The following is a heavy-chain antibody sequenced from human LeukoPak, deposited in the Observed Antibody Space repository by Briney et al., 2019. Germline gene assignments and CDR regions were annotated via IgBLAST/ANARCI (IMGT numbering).Heavy chain of an antibody. CDR1: GYTFTGYY. V-gene: IGHV1-69*06. J-gene: IGHJ4*02. CDR3: ARTPAQSFDWLSTSYYFDY. Sequence: GASVKVSCKASGYTFTGYYMHWVRQAPGQGLEWMGGIIPIFGTANYAQKFQGRVTITADKSTSTAYMELSSLRSEDTAVYYCARTPAQSFDWLSTSYYFDYWGQGTLVTVSS. D-gene: IGHD3-9*01. CDR2: IIPIFGTA.